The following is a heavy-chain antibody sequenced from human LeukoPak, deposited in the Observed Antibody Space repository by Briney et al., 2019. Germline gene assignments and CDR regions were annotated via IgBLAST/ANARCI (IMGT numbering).Heavy chain of an antibody. CDR3: ARGLSPRNCSGGSCYRMDV. Sequence: SETLSLTCAVYGGSFSGYYWSWIRQPPGKGLEWIGEINHSGSTNYNPSLKSRVTISVDTSKNQFSLKLSSVTAADTAMYYCARGLSPRNCSGGSCYRMDVWGQGTTVTVSS. CDR2: INHSGST. D-gene: IGHD2-15*01. J-gene: IGHJ6*02. CDR1: GGSFSGYY. V-gene: IGHV4-34*01.